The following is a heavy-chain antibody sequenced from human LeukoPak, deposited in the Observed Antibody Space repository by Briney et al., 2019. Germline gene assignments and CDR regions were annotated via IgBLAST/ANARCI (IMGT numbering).Heavy chain of an antibody. J-gene: IGHJ3*01. CDR2: IVLGRGNT. CDR1: GFTLTRSA. CDR3: ATVVLGDHPVWDAFDA. Sequence: SVKVSCKASGFTLTRSAMQWVRQARGQRGEWIGWIVLGRGNTNYAQKLQERVTITRDMSTSTAYMELSSLRSEDTAVYYCATVVLGDHPVWDAFDAWGQGTMVTVSS. V-gene: IGHV1-58*02. D-gene: IGHD3-10*01.